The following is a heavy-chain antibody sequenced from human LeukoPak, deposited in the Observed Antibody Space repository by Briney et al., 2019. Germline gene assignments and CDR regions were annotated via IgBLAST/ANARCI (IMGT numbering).Heavy chain of an antibody. J-gene: IGHJ6*02. CDR3: AKDLYTGSWYYGMDV. D-gene: IGHD6-6*01. CDR2: IHDGDGT. V-gene: IGHV3-53*01. CDR1: GFTVSSKY. Sequence: GGSLRLSCAASGFTVSSKYMSWVRQAPGKGLEWLSVIHDGDGTYYADSVKARFTISRDNSKNTLYLQMNSLRAEDTAVYYCAKDLYTGSWYYGMDVWGQGTTVTVSS.